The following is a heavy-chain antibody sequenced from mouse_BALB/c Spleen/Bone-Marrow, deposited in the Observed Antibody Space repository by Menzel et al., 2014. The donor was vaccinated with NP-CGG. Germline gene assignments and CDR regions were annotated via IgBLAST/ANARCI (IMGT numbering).Heavy chain of an antibody. CDR2: IDISDSYT. V-gene: IGHV1-69*01. CDR1: GHTFTDHW. J-gene: IGHJ2*01. Sequence: QVQLQQSGAELVMPGASVKMSCKASGHTFTDHWMHWVKQRPGQGLEWIGAIDISDSYTTYNQKFKGKATLTVDESSSTAYMQLSRLTSDDSAVYYCARGGANVDYWGQGTTLTVSS. CDR3: ARGGANVDY.